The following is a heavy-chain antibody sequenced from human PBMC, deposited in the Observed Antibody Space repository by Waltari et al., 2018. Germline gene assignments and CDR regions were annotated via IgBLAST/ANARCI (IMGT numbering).Heavy chain of an antibody. Sequence: QVQLVQSGAEVKKPGSSVKVSCKASGGTFSSYAISWVRQAPGQGLEWMGGIIPSFGTANYAQKFQGRVTITADESTSTAYMELSSLRSEDTAVYYCARDRFTPAAIHPISTSYWYFDLWGRGTLVTVSS. CDR2: IIPSFGTA. CDR3: ARDRFTPAAIHPISTSYWYFDL. J-gene: IGHJ2*01. CDR1: GGTFSSYA. D-gene: IGHD2-2*01. V-gene: IGHV1-69*01.